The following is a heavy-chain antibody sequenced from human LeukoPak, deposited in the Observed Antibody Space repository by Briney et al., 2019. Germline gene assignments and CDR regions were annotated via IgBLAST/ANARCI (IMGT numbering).Heavy chain of an antibody. CDR3: ARTVYAIDY. V-gene: IGHV4-34*01. D-gene: IGHD2-8*01. CDR1: GGSFSGCY. Sequence: SETLSLTCAVYGGSFSGCYWSWIRQPPGKGLEWIGEINHSGSTNYNPSLKSRVTISVDTSKNQFSLKLSSATAADTAVYYCARTVYAIDYWGQGTLVTVSS. J-gene: IGHJ4*02. CDR2: INHSGST.